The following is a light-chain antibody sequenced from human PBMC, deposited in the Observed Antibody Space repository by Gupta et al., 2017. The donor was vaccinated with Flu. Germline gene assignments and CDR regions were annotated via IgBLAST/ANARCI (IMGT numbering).Light chain of an antibody. Sequence: SYELTQPPSVSVSPGQTARITCSGDALPKKHAYWYQQKSGQAPVLVIYEDSKRPSGIPERFSGSSSGTMANLTISGAQVEDEADYYCYSTDSSGNHWVFGGGTKLTVL. CDR1: ALPKKH. CDR3: YSTDSSGNHWV. J-gene: IGLJ3*02. CDR2: EDS. V-gene: IGLV3-10*01.